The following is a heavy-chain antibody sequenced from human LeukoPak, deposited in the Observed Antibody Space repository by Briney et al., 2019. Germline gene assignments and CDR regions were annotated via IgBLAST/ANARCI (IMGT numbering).Heavy chain of an antibody. Sequence: SETLSLTCSVSGGSISGTSCCWGWIRQPPGKGPEWIGSHYHTGRIYHNPSLNSRVTISVDTSKNQFSLKLSSVTDADTAVYYCARDGSDNWGLFDNWGRGTLVTVSS. J-gene: IGHJ4*02. D-gene: IGHD1-1*01. CDR1: GGSISGTSCC. V-gene: IGHV4-39*07. CDR3: ARDGSDNWGLFDN. CDR2: HYHTGRI.